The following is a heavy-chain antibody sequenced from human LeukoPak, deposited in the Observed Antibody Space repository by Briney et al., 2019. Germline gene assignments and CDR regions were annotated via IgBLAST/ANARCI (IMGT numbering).Heavy chain of an antibody. CDR2: IRYDGSNR. CDR1: GFTFSSYS. Sequence: PGGSLRLSCAASGFTFSSYSMNWVRQAPGKGLEWVAFIRYDGSNRYYADSVKGRFTISRDNSKNTLYLQMNSLRAEDTAVYYCAKDRTPTYYYDSSGYYGVLEFDYWGQGTLVTVSS. V-gene: IGHV3-30*02. D-gene: IGHD3-22*01. J-gene: IGHJ4*02. CDR3: AKDRTPTYYYDSSGYYGVLEFDY.